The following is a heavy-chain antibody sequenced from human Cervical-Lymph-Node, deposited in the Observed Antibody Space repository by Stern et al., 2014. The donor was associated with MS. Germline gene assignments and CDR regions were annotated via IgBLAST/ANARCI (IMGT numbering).Heavy chain of an antibody. CDR2: IAYEGRDK. D-gene: IGHD1-26*01. J-gene: IGHJ4*02. CDR3: AKGGSGSYLD. Sequence: VQLEESGGGVVQPGRSLRLSCAASGFVFRRYALPWVRQAPGKGLEWVALIAYEGRDKYYTDSVKGRFTVSRDNSNNTVDLEMNSLRLEDTAVYYCAKGGSGSYLDWGQGSLVTVSS. V-gene: IGHV3-30*04. CDR1: GFVFRRYA.